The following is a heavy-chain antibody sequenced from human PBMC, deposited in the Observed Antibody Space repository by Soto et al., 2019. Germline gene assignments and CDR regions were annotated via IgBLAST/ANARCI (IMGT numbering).Heavy chain of an antibody. CDR1: GFTFSNAW. CDR3: TTRSYYDSSGPPVDY. V-gene: IGHV3-15*01. J-gene: IGHJ4*02. D-gene: IGHD3-22*01. Sequence: EVQLVESGGGLVKPGGSLRLSCAASGFTFSNAWMSWVRQAPGKGLEWVGRIKSKTEGGTTDYAAPLKGRFTISRDDSKNTLYLQMNSLKTEDTAVYYCTTRSYYDSSGPPVDYWGQGTLVTVSS. CDR2: IKSKTEGGTT.